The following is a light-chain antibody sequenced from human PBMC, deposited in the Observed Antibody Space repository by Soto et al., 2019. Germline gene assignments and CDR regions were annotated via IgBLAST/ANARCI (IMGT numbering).Light chain of an antibody. CDR1: NSDVGGYDY. J-gene: IGLJ1*01. CDR3: SSYSAYSPYV. Sequence: HSALTQPASVSGSPGQSITISCTGTNSDVGGYDYVSWYQQHPGKAPKLMIYDVSDRPSGVSNRFSGSKSGSTASLTISGLQAEDEADYYCSSYSAYSPYVFGTGTKVTVL. CDR2: DVS. V-gene: IGLV2-14*01.